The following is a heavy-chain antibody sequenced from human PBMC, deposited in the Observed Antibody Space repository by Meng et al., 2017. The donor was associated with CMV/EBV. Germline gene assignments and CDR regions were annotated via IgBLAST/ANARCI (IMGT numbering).Heavy chain of an antibody. V-gene: IGHV3-11*04. D-gene: IGHD1/OR15-1a*01. CDR2: ISNSGRST. J-gene: IGHJ4*02. Sequence: GGSLRLSCAASGLTFSDYYMSWIRQAPRTGLEWVAYISNSGRSTHYADSVKGRFTISRDNAKNSLYLQMNSLSAEDTAVYYCAREGVGNSQDFDHWGQGTLVTVSS. CDR1: GLTFSDYY. CDR3: AREGVGNSQDFDH.